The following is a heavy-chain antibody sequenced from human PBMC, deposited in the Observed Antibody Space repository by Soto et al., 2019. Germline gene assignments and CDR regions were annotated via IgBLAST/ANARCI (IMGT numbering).Heavy chain of an antibody. Sequence: GESLKISCAASGFTFSDYYMSWIRQAPGKGLEWVSYISSSGSTIYYADSVKGRFTISRDNAKNSLYLQMNSLRAEDTAVYYCARARRVLRFLEWLLYFDYWGQGTLVTVSS. J-gene: IGHJ4*02. CDR2: ISSSGSTI. V-gene: IGHV3-11*01. CDR3: ARARRVLRFLEWLLYFDY. D-gene: IGHD3-3*01. CDR1: GFTFSDYY.